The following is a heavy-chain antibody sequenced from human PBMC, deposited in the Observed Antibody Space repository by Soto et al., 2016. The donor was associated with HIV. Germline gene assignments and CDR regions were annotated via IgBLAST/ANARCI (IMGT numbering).Heavy chain of an antibody. CDR3: ARWDHDYGGTQGYYMDV. Sequence: QVQLVQSGAEVKKPGSSVKVSCKASGGTFSSYAISWVRQAPGQGLEWMGGIIPIFGTANYAQKFQGRVTITADESTSTAYMELSSLRSEDTAVYYCARWDHDYGGTQGYYMDVWGKGTTVTVSS. D-gene: IGHD4-17*01. CDR2: IIPIFGTA. CDR1: GGTFSSYA. V-gene: IGHV1-69*12. J-gene: IGHJ6*03.